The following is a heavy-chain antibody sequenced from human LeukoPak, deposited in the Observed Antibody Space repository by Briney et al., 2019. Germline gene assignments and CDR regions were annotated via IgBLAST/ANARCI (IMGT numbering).Heavy chain of an antibody. V-gene: IGHV4-59*01. J-gene: IGHJ5*02. CDR3: AREVEWFGESNYPYNWFDP. D-gene: IGHD3-10*01. CDR2: IYYSGST. CDR1: GGSISSYY. Sequence: PSETLSLTCTVSGGSISSYYWSWIRQPPGKGLEWIGYIYYSGSTNYNPSLKSRVTISVDTSKNQFSLKLSSVTAADTAVYYCAREVEWFGESNYPYNWFDPWGQGTLVTVSS.